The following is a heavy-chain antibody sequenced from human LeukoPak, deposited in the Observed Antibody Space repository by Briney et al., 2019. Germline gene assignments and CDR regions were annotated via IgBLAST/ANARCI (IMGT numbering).Heavy chain of an antibody. CDR1: GFTFGDYA. J-gene: IGHJ4*02. CDR2: IRSKVYGGTT. CDR3: VRYSGDADY. V-gene: IGHV3-49*03. Sequence: GGSLRLSCTASGFTFGDYAMSWFRQAPGKGLEWVGFIRSKVYGGTTEYAASVKGRFTISRDDSKSIAYLQMNSLKSEDTAVYYCVRYSGDADYWGQGTLVTVSS. D-gene: IGHD5-12*01.